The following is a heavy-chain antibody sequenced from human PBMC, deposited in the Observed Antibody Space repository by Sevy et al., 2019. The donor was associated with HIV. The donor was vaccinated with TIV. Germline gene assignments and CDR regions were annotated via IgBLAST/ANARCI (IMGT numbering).Heavy chain of an antibody. J-gene: IGHJ5*02. V-gene: IGHV1-3*01. Sequence: ASVKVSCRPSGFTFTYYTIHWVRQAPGQRLEWMGWINPGNGNTRYSQKFQGRVSITTDTSATTSYMALSSLRPEDTAGYSCATSPGGTKHFNPWGQGTRVTVSS. CDR3: ATSPGGTKHFNP. CDR2: INPGNGNT. D-gene: IGHD2-15*01. CDR1: GFTFTYYT.